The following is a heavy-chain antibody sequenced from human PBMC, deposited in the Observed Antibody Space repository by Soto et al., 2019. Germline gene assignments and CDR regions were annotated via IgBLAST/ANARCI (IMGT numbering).Heavy chain of an antibody. J-gene: IGHJ6*03. V-gene: IGHV4-59*08. CDR1: GSSIGRFY. CDR2: IYASGSS. CDR3: ARQGGEWLLGVHMDV. D-gene: IGHD3-3*01. Sequence: QVQLQESGPGQVKPSETLSLTCSVSGSSIGRFYWSWIRQSPGKGLEWIGYIYASGSSNYNPSLKSRVTMSIDTSKNQLSLILSSVTAADTAIYYCARQGGEWLLGVHMDVWGKGTTVTVSS.